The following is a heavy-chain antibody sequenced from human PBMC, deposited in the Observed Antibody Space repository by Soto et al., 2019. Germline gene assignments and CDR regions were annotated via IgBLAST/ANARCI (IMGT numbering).Heavy chain of an antibody. J-gene: IGHJ5*02. CDR2: IYHSGST. V-gene: IGHV4-38-2*01. CDR1: GYSISSGYY. D-gene: IGHD1-26*01. CDR3: ARMGSKLNWFDP. Sequence: PSETLSLTCAVSGYSISSGYYWGWIRQPPGKGLEWIGSIYHSGSTYYNPSLKSRVTISVDTSKNQFSLKLSSVTAADTAVYYCARMGSKLNWFDPWGQGTLVTVSS.